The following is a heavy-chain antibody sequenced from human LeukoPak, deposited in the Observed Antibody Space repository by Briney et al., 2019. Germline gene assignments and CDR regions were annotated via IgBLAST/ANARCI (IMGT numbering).Heavy chain of an antibody. J-gene: IGHJ4*02. V-gene: IGHV1-18*01. CDR3: ARDWDYYDSSGYSTFDY. CDR2: ISAYNGNT. Sequence: GSSVKVSCKASGGTFSSYAISWVRQAPGQGLEWMGWISAYNGNTNYAQKLQGRVTMTTDTSTSTAYMELRSLRSDDTAVYYCARDWDYYDSSGYSTFDYWGQGTLVTVSS. CDR1: GGTFSSYA. D-gene: IGHD3-22*01.